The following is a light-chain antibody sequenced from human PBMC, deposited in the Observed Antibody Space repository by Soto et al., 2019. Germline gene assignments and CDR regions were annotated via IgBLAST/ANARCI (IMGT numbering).Light chain of an antibody. CDR2: DAS. CDR3: QHYHTLPPELT. V-gene: IGKV1-33*01. Sequence: IQLTQSPSTLSASVGDRVTITCQASEDINNYLNWYQQKPGKAPKLLIYDASDLETGVPSRFSGSVSGSDFYFTFSNVQPEDVATYFCQHYHTLPPELTFGQGTRLEI. CDR1: EDINNY. J-gene: IGKJ5*01.